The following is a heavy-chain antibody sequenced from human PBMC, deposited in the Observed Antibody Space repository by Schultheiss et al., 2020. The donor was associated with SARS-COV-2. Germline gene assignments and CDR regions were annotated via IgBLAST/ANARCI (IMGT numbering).Heavy chain of an antibody. J-gene: IGHJ4*02. Sequence: GGSLRLSCAASGFTFSSYWMHWVRQAPGKGLVWVSRINSDGSSTSYADSVKGRFTISRDNSKNTLYLQMNSLRAEDTAVYYCAKDLRITMIRSYYFDYWGQGTLVTVSS. D-gene: IGHD3-10*01. CDR1: GFTFSSYW. CDR3: AKDLRITMIRSYYFDY. V-gene: IGHV3-74*01. CDR2: INSDGSST.